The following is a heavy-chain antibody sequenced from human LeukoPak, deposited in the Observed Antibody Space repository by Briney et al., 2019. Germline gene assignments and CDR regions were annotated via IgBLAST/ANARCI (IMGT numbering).Heavy chain of an antibody. V-gene: IGHV5-51*01. CDR3: ARTGMYSSSPNLGFDP. J-gene: IGHJ5*02. CDR2: IYPGDSDT. D-gene: IGHD6-13*01. CDR1: GYSFTSYW. Sequence: GESLKISCKGSGYSFTSYWIGWVRQMPGKGLEWMGIIYPGDSDTRYSPSFQGQVTISADKSISTAYLQWSSLKASDTAMYYCARTGMYSSSPNLGFDPWGQGTLVTVSS.